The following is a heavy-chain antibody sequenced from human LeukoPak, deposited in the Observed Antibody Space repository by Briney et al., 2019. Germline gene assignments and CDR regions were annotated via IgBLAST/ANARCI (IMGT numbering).Heavy chain of an antibody. CDR2: ISYDGSNK. CDR1: GFTFSSYG. Sequence: PGRSLRLSCAASGFTFSSYGMHWVRQAPGKGLEWVAVISYDGSNKYYADSVKGRFTISRDNSKNTLYLQMNSLRAEDTAVYYCAREDRYCSSTSCSNWFDPWGQGTLVTVSS. V-gene: IGHV3-30*03. D-gene: IGHD2-2*01. J-gene: IGHJ5*02. CDR3: AREDRYCSSTSCSNWFDP.